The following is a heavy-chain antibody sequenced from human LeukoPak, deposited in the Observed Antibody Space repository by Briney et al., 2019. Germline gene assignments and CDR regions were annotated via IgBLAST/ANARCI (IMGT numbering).Heavy chain of an antibody. CDR2: IYSGGST. CDR3: ARAVDTALFDP. Sequence: GGSLRLSCAASGFTFSSSAMSWVRQAPGKGLEWVSVIYSGGSTYYADSVKGRFTISRDNSKNTLYLQMNSLRAEDTAVYYCARAVDTALFDPWGQGTLVTVSS. CDR1: GFTFSSSA. V-gene: IGHV3-53*01. D-gene: IGHD5-18*01. J-gene: IGHJ5*02.